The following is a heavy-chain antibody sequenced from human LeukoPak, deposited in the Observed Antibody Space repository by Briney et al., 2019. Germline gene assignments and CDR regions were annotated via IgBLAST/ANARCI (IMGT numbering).Heavy chain of an antibody. D-gene: IGHD5-18*01. J-gene: IGHJ2*01. CDR2: ISSPGTSL. Sequence: GGSLRFSCAASGFRFSDYYMTWIRQAPGKGPEGVAYISSPGTSLYYVDPVTGPLTNSRDNAKNSMYLQLNSLRAEDPAVYYCASGIQPRLSWFFDLWGRGTQVIVSS. CDR1: GFRFSDYY. CDR3: ASGIQPRLSWFFDL. V-gene: IGHV3-11*01.